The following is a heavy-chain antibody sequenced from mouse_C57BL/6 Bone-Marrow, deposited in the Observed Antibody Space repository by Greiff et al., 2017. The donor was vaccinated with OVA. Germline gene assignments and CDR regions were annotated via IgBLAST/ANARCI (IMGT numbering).Heavy chain of an antibody. CDR3: ARQAAYYYGSSYPYYFDY. V-gene: IGHV5-15*01. CDR1: GFTFSDYG. D-gene: IGHD1-1*01. CDR2: ISNLAYSI. J-gene: IGHJ2*01. Sequence: EVKVVESGGGLVQPGGSLKLSCAASGFTFSDYGMAWVRQAPRKGPEWVAFISNLAYSIYYADTVTGRFTNSRENAKNTLYLEMSSLRSEDTAIYYCARQAAYYYGSSYPYYFDYWGQGTTLTVSS.